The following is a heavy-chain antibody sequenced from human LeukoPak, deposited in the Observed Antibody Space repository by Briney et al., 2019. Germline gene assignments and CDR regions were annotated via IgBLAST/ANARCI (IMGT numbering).Heavy chain of an antibody. CDR2: IRYDGSNK. D-gene: IGHD1-7*01. CDR3: ARVRGNFGNYRVDY. CDR1: GFTFSSYG. Sequence: PGGSLRLSCAASGFTFSSYGMHWVRQAPGKGLEWVAFIRYDGSNKYYADSVKGRFTISRDNPKNTLYLQMNSLRAEDTAVYYCARVRGNFGNYRVDYWGQGTLVTVSS. V-gene: IGHV3-30*02. J-gene: IGHJ4*02.